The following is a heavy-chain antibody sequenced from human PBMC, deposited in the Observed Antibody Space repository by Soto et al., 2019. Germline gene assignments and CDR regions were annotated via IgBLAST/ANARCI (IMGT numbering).Heavy chain of an antibody. V-gene: IGHV3-48*01. D-gene: IGHD3-10*01. J-gene: IGHJ4*02. CDR2: ISSSSSTI. Sequence: GGSLRLSCAASGFTFSTYSMNWVRQAPGKGLEWVSYISSSSSTIFYTDSVKGRFTVSRDNAKNSLYLQMNSLRVEDTAVYFCARDTSYYGSGSYYYFDYWGQGALVTVSS. CDR1: GFTFSTYS. CDR3: ARDTSYYGSGSYYYFDY.